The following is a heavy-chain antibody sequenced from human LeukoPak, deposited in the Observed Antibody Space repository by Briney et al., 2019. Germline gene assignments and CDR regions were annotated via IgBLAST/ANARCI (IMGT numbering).Heavy chain of an antibody. Sequence: SGGSLRLSCAASGFIFSSYEMNWVRQAPGKGLEWASYISSSDSTIYYADFVKGRFTISRDNAKNSLYLQMNSLTAEDTAIYYCARDSGISWYYFDYWGQGTLVTVSS. CDR1: GFIFSSYE. D-gene: IGHD6-13*01. J-gene: IGHJ4*02. CDR3: ARDSGISWYYFDY. V-gene: IGHV3-48*03. CDR2: ISSSDSTI.